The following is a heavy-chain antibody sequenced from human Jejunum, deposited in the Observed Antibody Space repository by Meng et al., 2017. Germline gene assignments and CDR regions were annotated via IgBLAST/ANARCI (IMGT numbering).Heavy chain of an antibody. CDR1: GDSISSGGYY. J-gene: IGHJ5*02. Sequence: VPPREWGPGRVKPSKPLSLHCTVSGDSISSGGYYWSWIRHTPGKGLEWIGYMYDSESIYYNPSLKSRVTISVDTSKNQFSLKLSSLTAADTAVYHCARAPFSVGPIYGSINRFDPWGQGILVTVSS. CDR2: MYDSESI. CDR3: ARAPFSVGPIYGSINRFDP. D-gene: IGHD3-10*01. V-gene: IGHV4-31*03.